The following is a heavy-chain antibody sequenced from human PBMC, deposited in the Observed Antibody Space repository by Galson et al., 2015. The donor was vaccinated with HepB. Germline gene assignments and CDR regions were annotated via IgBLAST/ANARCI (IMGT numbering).Heavy chain of an antibody. CDR3: ARRDCDILTGYRVAAFDI. CDR1: GYSFTSYW. CDR2: IYPGDSDT. Sequence: QSGAEVKKPGESLRISCKGSGYSFTSYWIGWVRQMPGKGLEWMGIIYPGDSDTRYSPSFQGQVTISADKSISTAYLQWSSLKASDTAMYYCARRDCDILTGYRVAAFDIWGQGTMVTVSS. D-gene: IGHD3-9*01. J-gene: IGHJ3*02. V-gene: IGHV5-51*03.